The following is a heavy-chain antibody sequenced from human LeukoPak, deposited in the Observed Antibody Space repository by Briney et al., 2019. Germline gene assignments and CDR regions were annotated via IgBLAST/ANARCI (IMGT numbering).Heavy chain of an antibody. CDR3: ARGPPVDH. CDR1: GGSFSGYY. Sequence: SETLSLTCAVYGGSFSGYYWSWIRQPPGKGLEWIGEINHSGSTNYNPSLKSRVTISVDTSKNQFSLKLSSVTAADTAVYYCARGPPVDHWGQGTLVTVSS. J-gene: IGHJ4*02. CDR2: INHSGST. V-gene: IGHV4-34*01.